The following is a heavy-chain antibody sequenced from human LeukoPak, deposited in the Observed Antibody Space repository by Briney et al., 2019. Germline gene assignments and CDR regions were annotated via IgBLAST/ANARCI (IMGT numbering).Heavy chain of an antibody. CDR3: ARGPWGATLYYFDY. D-gene: IGHD1-26*01. CDR2: TNHSGST. Sequence: PSETLSLTCAVYGGSFSGYYWSWIRQPPGKGLEWIGETNHSGSTNYNPSLKSRVTMSVDTSKNQFSLKLSSVTAADTAVYYCARGPWGATLYYFDYWGQGTLVTVSS. CDR1: GGSFSGYY. J-gene: IGHJ4*02. V-gene: IGHV4-34*01.